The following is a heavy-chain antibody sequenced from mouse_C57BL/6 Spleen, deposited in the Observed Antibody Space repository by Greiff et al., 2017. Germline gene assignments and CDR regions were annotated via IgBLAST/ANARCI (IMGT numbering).Heavy chain of an antibody. J-gene: IGHJ1*03. D-gene: IGHD2-4*01. CDR3: ARGGLRREAYWYFDV. Sequence: QVQLKQPGAELVRPGTSVKLSCKASGYTFTSYWMHWVKQRPGQGLEWIGVIDPSDSYTNYNQKFKGKATLTVDTSSSTAYMQLSSLTSEDSAVYYCARGGLRREAYWYFDVWGTGTTVTVSS. CDR1: GYTFTSYW. CDR2: IDPSDSYT. V-gene: IGHV1-59*01.